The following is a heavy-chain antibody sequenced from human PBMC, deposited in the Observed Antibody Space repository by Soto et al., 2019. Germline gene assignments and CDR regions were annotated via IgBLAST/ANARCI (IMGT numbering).Heavy chain of an antibody. Sequence: GGSLRLSCAASGFTFSNAWMNWVRQAPGKGLEWVGRIKSKTDGGTTDYAAPVKGRFTISRDDSKNTLYLQMNSLKTEDTAVYYCTTTSWSWSQNFDYWGQGTLVTVSS. J-gene: IGHJ4*02. V-gene: IGHV3-15*07. CDR2: IKSKTDGGTT. CDR1: GFTFSNAW. D-gene: IGHD3-3*01. CDR3: TTTSWSWSQNFDY.